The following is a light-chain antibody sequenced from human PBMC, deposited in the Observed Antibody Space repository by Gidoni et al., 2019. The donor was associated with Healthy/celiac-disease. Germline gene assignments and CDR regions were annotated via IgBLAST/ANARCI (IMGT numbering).Light chain of an antibody. Sequence: SSELTPDPAVSVALGQTVRITCQGDSLRSYYASWYQQKPGQAPVLVIYGKNKRPPGIPDRFSGSSSGNTASLTITGAQSEDEADYYCNSRDSSGNHPVFGGGTKLTVL. CDR3: NSRDSSGNHPV. V-gene: IGLV3-19*01. CDR2: GKN. CDR1: SLRSYY. J-gene: IGLJ3*02.